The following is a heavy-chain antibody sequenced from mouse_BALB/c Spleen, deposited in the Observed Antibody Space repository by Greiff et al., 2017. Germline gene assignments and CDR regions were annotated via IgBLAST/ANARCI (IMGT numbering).Heavy chain of an antibody. CDR3: ARFPYGNYGGDYFDY. D-gene: IGHD2-10*02. CDR1: GYTFTSYV. J-gene: IGHJ2*01. CDR2: INPYNDGT. Sequence: HLVESGPELVKPGASVKMSCKASGYTFTSYVMHWVKQKPGQGLEWIGYINPYNDGTKYNEKFKGKATLTSDKSSSTAYMELSSLTSEDSAVYYCARFPYGNYGGDYFDYWGQGTTLTVSS. V-gene: IGHV1-14*01.